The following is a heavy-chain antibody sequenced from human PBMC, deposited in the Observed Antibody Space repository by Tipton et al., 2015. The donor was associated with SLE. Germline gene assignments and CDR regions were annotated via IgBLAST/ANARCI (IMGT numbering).Heavy chain of an antibody. CDR1: GFTFSSFW. CDR3: VRGTAVRHSNGWTSNWFDP. V-gene: IGHV3-7*02. CDR2: IKQDGSEK. J-gene: IGHJ5*02. D-gene: IGHD6-19*01. Sequence: SLRLSCAASGFTFSSFWMTWVRQAPGKGLEWVANIKQDGSEKYYVDSVKGRFTISRDNAKNSLYLQMNSLRAEDTAIYYCVRGTAVRHSNGWTSNWFDPWGQGTLVTVSS.